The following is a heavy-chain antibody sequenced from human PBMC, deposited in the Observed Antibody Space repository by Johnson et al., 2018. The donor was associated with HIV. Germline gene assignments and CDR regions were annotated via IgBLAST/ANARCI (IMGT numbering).Heavy chain of an antibody. D-gene: IGHD5-12*01. CDR1: GFTFDDYA. CDR3: AKSLPGYDAFDI. Sequence: VQLVESGGVVVQPGGSLRLSCAASGFTFDDYAMHWVRQAPGKGLEWVSVINWNGGSTGYAASVKGRFTISRDNAKNSLYLQMNSLRAEDTAVYYCAKSLPGYDAFDIWGQGTMVTVSS. CDR2: INWNGGST. V-gene: IGHV3-20*04. J-gene: IGHJ3*02.